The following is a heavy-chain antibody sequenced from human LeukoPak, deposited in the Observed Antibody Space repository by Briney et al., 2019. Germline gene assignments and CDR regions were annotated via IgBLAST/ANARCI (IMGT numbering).Heavy chain of an antibody. Sequence: GSVKVSCKASGYTFTSYYMHWVRQAPGQGLEWMGIINPSGGSTSYAQKFQGRVTMTRDVSTSTVYMELSSLRSEDTAVYYCAEGSLTLDAFDIWGQGTMVTVSS. V-gene: IGHV1-46*01. CDR2: INPSGGST. CDR3: AEGSLTLDAFDI. J-gene: IGHJ3*02. CDR1: GYTFTSYY.